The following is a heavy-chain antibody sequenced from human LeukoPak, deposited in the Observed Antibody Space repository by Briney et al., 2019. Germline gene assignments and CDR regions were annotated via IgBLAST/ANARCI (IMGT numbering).Heavy chain of an antibody. V-gene: IGHV3-48*01. CDR1: GFTFSAYT. CDR2: ISSSSTTI. CDR3: ARDSSSWRRFDY. Sequence: GGSLRLSCAASGFTFSAYTMNWVRQAPGKGLEWVSDISSSSTTIYYADPVKGRFTISRDNVKNPLYLQMNSLRAEDTAVYYCARDSSSWRRFDYWGQGTLVTVSS. J-gene: IGHJ4*02. D-gene: IGHD6-13*01.